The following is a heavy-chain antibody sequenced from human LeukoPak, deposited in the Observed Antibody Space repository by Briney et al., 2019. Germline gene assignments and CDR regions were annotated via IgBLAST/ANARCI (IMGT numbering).Heavy chain of an antibody. CDR3: ARGDIVVVPAAILVGWFDP. CDR1: GGSISSGSYY. V-gene: IGHV4-61*02. D-gene: IGHD2-2*02. Sequence: SETLSLTCTVSGGSISSGSYYWRWIRQPAGKGLEWIGRIYTSGSTNYNPSLKSRVTISVDTSKNQFSLKLSSVTAADTAVYYCARGDIVVVPAAILVGWFDPWGQGTLVTVSS. J-gene: IGHJ5*02. CDR2: IYTSGST.